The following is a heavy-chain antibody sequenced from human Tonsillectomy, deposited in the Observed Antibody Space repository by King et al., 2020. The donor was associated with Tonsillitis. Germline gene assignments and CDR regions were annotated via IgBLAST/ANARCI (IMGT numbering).Heavy chain of an antibody. CDR2: ISWNNDSI. Sequence: VQLVQSGGGLVQPGRSLRLSCVASGFTFDDYAMNWVRQAPGKGLEWVSGISWNNDSIGYADSVKGRFTISRDNAKNSLYLQMNSLRAEDTALYYCAKGPFGGYTYGWVDYWGRGTLVTVSS. CDR3: AKGPFGGYTYGWVDY. D-gene: IGHD5-18*01. CDR1: GFTFDDYA. V-gene: IGHV3-9*01. J-gene: IGHJ4*02.